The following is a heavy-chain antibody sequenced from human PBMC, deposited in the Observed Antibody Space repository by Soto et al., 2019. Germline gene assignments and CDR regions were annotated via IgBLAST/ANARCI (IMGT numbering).Heavy chain of an antibody. D-gene: IGHD3-22*01. V-gene: IGHV1-69*13. CDR2: LIPIFGTA. CDR3: ATCYYDTPRGLGQARTAWFDP. CDR1: GGPFSRYA. J-gene: IGHJ5*02. Sequence: GASVKVSCKASGGPFSRYAISWVRQAPGQGLEWMGGLIPIFGTANYARKFQGRVTITADESTSTAYMELSSLRSEDTAGYYCATCYYDTPRGLGQARTAWFDPWGQGTLVTVSS.